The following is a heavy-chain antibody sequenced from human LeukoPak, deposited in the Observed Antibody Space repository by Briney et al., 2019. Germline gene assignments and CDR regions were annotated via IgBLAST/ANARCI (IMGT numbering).Heavy chain of an antibody. Sequence: APVKVSCKASGYTFTSYYMHWVRQAPGQGLEWMGIINPSGGSTSYAQKFQGRVTMTRDMSTSTVYMELSSLRSEDTAVYYCARNHYYDSSGYAFDIWGQGTMVTVSS. D-gene: IGHD3-22*01. CDR3: ARNHYYDSSGYAFDI. V-gene: IGHV1-46*01. CDR2: INPSGGST. CDR1: GYTFTSYY. J-gene: IGHJ3*02.